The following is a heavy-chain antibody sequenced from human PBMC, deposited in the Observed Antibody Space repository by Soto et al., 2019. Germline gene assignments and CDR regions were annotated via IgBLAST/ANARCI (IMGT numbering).Heavy chain of an antibody. CDR1: GYTFTTYD. D-gene: IGHD2-8*01. J-gene: IGHJ6*02. CDR3: ARDPYHVLMVNAPNLYGMDV. Sequence: QVQLVQSGAEVKKPGASVKVSCKASGYTFTTYDISWVRQAPGQGLEWMGRISTYNGNTNYPQSLQGRLTMTTDTPPTPAYLELRSLTSDDPAVYYCARDPYHVLMVNAPNLYGMDVWGQGTTVTVSS. CDR2: ISTYNGNT. V-gene: IGHV1-18*01.